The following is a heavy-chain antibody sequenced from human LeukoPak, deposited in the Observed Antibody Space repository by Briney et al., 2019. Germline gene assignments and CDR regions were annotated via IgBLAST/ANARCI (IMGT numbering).Heavy chain of an antibody. CDR1: GFTFSRYW. CDR3: AREKPALTYYYDSSGYYYFDY. V-gene: IGHV3-21*01. D-gene: IGHD3-22*01. J-gene: IGHJ4*02. Sequence: GGSLRLSCAASGFTFSRYWMHWVRQAPGKGLEWVSSISSSSSYIYYADSVKGRFTISRDNAKNSLYLQMNSLRAEDTAVYYCAREKPALTYYYDSSGYYYFDYWGQGTLVTVSS. CDR2: ISSSSSYI.